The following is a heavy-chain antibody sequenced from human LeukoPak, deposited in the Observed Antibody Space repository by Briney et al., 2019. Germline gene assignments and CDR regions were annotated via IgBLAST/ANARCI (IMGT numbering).Heavy chain of an antibody. D-gene: IGHD2-21*01. CDR1: GYTFTGYY. CDR3: ASLGDYYFDY. J-gene: IGHJ4*02. Sequence: ASVTVSCTASGYTFTGYYMHWVRQAPGQGLEWMGRINPNSGGTNYAQKFQGRVTMTRDTSIGTAYMELSRLRSDDTAVYYCASLGDYYFDYWGQGTLVTVSS. CDR2: INPNSGGT. V-gene: IGHV1-2*06.